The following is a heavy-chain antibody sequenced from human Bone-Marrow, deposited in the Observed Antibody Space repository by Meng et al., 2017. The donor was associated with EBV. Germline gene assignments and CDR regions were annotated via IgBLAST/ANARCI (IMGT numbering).Heavy chain of an antibody. CDR2: INTKTGNP. Sequence: QAQLVHSGSALTTPGASVQVSCKASGHSFTTYGLNWVRQAPGQGLEWMGGINTKTGNPTYAQGFTGRFDFSLDTSVSTAYLQINSLKPEDIAIYYCARDIGGRFDYWGQGTLVTVSS. CDR1: GHSFTTYG. CDR3: ARDIGGRFDY. J-gene: IGHJ4*02. D-gene: IGHD6-19*01. V-gene: IGHV7-4-1*02.